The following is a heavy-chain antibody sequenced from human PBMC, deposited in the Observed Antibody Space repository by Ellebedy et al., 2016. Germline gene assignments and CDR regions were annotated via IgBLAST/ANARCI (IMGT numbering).Heavy chain of an antibody. Sequence: GGSLRLSCAASGFTFSSHAMRWVRQAPGKGLEWVSSISESGTTYYADSVKGRFTISRDNSKNTVYLQTNSLRAEDTAIYYCARKGDSASMDVWGRGTTVTVSS. V-gene: IGHV3-23*01. CDR2: ISESGTT. J-gene: IGHJ6*02. CDR1: GFTFSSHA. D-gene: IGHD3-10*01. CDR3: ARKGDSASMDV.